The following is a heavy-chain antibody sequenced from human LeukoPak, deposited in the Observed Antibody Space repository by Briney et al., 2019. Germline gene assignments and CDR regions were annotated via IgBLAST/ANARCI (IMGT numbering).Heavy chain of an antibody. D-gene: IGHD3-16*01. V-gene: IGHV3-48*01. Sequence: GGSLRLSCVTSGFTFSNYDINWVRQAPGKGLEWISYISSSGDTIKYGDSVKGRFSISRDNGKNSLFLQMNGLRAEDTAIYYCASSSSYGDSYYYYMDVWGKGTTVTVSS. CDR2: ISSSGDTI. J-gene: IGHJ6*03. CDR1: GFTFSNYD. CDR3: ASSSSYGDSYYYYMDV.